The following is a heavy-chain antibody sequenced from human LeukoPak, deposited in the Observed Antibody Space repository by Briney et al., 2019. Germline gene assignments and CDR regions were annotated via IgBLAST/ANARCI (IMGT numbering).Heavy chain of an antibody. D-gene: IGHD1-26*01. J-gene: IGHJ6*03. V-gene: IGHV4-39*07. CDR2: IYYSGST. CDR3: AGVDSGSYYYYYYMDV. Sequence: PSETLSLTCTVSGGSVSSSSYYWGWIRQPPGKGLEWIGSIYYSGSTYYNPSLKSRVTISVDTSKNQFSLKLSSVTAADTAVYYCAGVDSGSYYYYYYMDVWGKGTTVTVSS. CDR1: GGSVSSSSYY.